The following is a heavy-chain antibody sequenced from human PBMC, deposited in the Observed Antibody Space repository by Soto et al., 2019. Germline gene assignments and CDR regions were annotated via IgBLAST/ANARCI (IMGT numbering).Heavy chain of an antibody. D-gene: IGHD3-3*01. V-gene: IGHV1-18*01. Sequence: ASVKVSCKASGYTFTSYGISWVRQAPGQGLEWMGWISAYNGNTNYAQKLQGRVTMTTDTSTSTAYMELRSLRSDDTAVYYCARPITIFGVVALDYWAQGSLVTGSS. CDR2: ISAYNGNT. CDR3: ARPITIFGVVALDY. CDR1: GYTFTSYG. J-gene: IGHJ4*02.